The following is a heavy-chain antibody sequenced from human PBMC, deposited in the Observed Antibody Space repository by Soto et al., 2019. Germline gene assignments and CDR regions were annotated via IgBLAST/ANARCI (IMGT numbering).Heavy chain of an antibody. J-gene: IGHJ4*02. CDR3: ARTIDYYPLYYFDY. D-gene: IGHD3-10*01. V-gene: IGHV1-69*01. CDR2: IIPIFGTA. Sequence: QVQLVQSGAEVKKPGSSVKVSCKASGGTFSSYAISWVRQAPGQGLEWMGGIIPIFGTANYAQKFQGRVTITADESTSTAYMERSSLRSEDTAVYYCARTIDYYPLYYFDYWGQGTLVTVSS. CDR1: GGTFSSYA.